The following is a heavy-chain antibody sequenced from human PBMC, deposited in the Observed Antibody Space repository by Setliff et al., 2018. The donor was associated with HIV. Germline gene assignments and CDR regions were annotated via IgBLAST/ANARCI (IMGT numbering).Heavy chain of an antibody. Sequence: ASVKVSCKASGYIFLNYDITWVRQAPGQGLEWMGWISPDNGNTNYAQKIEGRVILTTDKSTDTVEMELRSLRSDDTAVYYCVRDRELRTTRSLDFWGPGTLVTVSS. CDR2: ISPDNGNT. CDR1: GYIFLNYD. CDR3: VRDRELRTTRSLDF. D-gene: IGHD1-1*01. V-gene: IGHV1-18*04. J-gene: IGHJ4*02.